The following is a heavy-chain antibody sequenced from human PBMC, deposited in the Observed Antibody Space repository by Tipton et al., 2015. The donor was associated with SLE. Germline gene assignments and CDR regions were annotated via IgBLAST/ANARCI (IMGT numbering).Heavy chain of an antibody. V-gene: IGHV4-39*07. CDR1: GGSISSSNYY. Sequence: TLSLTCTVSGGSISSSNYYWGWIRQPPGKGLEWIGSIYYSGSTYYNPSLKSRVSISVDTSKNQFFLNLHSVTAADTAVYYCAGKTAYCSGADCYIDAFDMWGQGTMVIVSS. J-gene: IGHJ3*02. CDR3: AGKTAYCSGADCYIDAFDM. D-gene: IGHD2-15*01. CDR2: IYYSGST.